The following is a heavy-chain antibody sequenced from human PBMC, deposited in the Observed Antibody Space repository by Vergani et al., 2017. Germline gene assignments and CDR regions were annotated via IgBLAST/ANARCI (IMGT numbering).Heavy chain of an antibody. V-gene: IGHV1-69*01. J-gene: IGHJ6*03. Sequence: QVQLVQSGAEVKQPGSSLTVSSTPSSPPFPSXPLTFFPPPPPPGRVWLPRILPIFGTANYAQKFQGRVTITADESTSTAYMELSSLRSEDTAVYYCEASWSGHNTENYYYYYMDVWGKGTTVTVSS. CDR3: EASWSGHNTENYYYYYMDV. CDR1: SPPFPSXP. CDR2: ILPIFGTA. D-gene: IGHD3-3*01.